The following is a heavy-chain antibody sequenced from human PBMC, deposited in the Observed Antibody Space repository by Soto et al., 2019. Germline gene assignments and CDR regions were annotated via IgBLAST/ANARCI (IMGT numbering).Heavy chain of an antibody. V-gene: IGHV4-59*01. CDR3: ARVSAGYWYFDL. Sequence: QVQLQESGPGLVKPSETLSLTCTVSGGSISSYYWSWIRQPPGKGLEWIGYIYYSGSTNYNPFLTSRVTISVDTSKNQFSLKLSSVTAADTAVYYCARVSAGYWYFDLWGRGPLVTVSS. CDR2: IYYSGST. CDR1: GGSISSYY. J-gene: IGHJ2*01. D-gene: IGHD6-19*01.